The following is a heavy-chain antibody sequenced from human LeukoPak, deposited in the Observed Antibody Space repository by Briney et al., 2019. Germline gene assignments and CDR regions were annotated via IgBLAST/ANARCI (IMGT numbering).Heavy chain of an antibody. V-gene: IGHV1-69*04. CDR1: GGTFSSYA. CDR3: ARAPPIHDAFDI. D-gene: IGHD5-24*01. J-gene: IGHJ3*02. Sequence: SVKVSCKASGGTFSSYAISWVRQAPGQGLEWMGRIIPILGIANYAQKFQGRVTITADESTSTAYMELSSLRSEDTAVYYCARAPPIHDAFDIWGQGTMVTVSS. CDR2: IIPILGIA.